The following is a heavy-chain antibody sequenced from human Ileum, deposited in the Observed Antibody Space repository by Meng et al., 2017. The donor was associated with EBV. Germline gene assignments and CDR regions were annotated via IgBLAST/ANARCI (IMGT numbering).Heavy chain of an antibody. CDR3: ARSLTTPYYFDY. V-gene: IGHV4-30-4*01. CDR2: IYYSGNT. D-gene: IGHD1-14*01. CDR1: GDSVSSGGYI. J-gene: IGHJ4*02. Sequence: QVQRQELCPGLMKPSRTLSLTCTVSGDSVSSGGYIWSWIRQPPGKGLEWIVYIYYSGNTYYKPSLKSRVTMSVDTSKNQFSLKLSSVTAAETAVYYCARSLTTPYYFDYWGQGTLVTVSS.